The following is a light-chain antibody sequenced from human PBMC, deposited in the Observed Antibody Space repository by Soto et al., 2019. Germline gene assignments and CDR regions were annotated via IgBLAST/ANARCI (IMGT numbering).Light chain of an antibody. CDR2: GAS. Sequence: EIEITQSPATLCVSPGEIAALSCRASQTVSNYLLWYQQKPGQAPRLLIYGASSRATGIPDRFSGSWSWKDFALTINRLELEDFVVYCCQHYGSSITCGQGTRLEIK. CDR1: QTVSNY. V-gene: IGKV3-20*01. CDR3: QHYGSSIT. J-gene: IGKJ5*01.